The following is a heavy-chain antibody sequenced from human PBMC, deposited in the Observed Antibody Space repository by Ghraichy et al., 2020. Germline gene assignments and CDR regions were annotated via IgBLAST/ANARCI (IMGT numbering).Heavy chain of an antibody. CDR3: AKDRESGVNYFDY. Sequence: GGSLRLSCAASGFTFTTFAMSWVRQAPGKGLEWVSGISGSGGFTYYADSVKGRFTLSRDNSMNTLYLQMSSLRAEDTAVYYCAKDRESGVNYFDYWGQGTLVAVSS. CDR2: ISGSGGFT. CDR1: GFTFTTFA. J-gene: IGHJ4*02. D-gene: IGHD3-3*01. V-gene: IGHV3-23*01.